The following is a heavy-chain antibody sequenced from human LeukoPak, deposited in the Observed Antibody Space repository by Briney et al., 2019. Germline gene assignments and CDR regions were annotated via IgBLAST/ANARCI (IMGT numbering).Heavy chain of an antibody. CDR1: GGSVTIYS. D-gene: IGHD5-18*01. CDR2: IYYTGST. CDR3: ARQSTAMGTFDY. J-gene: IGHJ4*02. Sequence: SETLSLTCTVSGGSVTIYSWSWIRQTPGKGLEWMGYIYYTGSTNYSPSLKTRVTISIDTSENQFSLKLSSVTAADTAVYYCARQSTAMGTFDYWGQGTLVPVSS. V-gene: IGHV4-59*08.